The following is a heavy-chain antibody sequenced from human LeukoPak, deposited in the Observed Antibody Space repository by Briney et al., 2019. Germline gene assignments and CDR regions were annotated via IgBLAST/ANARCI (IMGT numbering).Heavy chain of an antibody. V-gene: IGHV4-59*08. CDR1: GGSISTDY. CDR2: IYYSGST. D-gene: IGHD4-11*01. Sequence: ASETLPLTCAFSGGSISTDYWSWVRQPPGKGLQWIGYIYYSGSTNYNPSLKSRVTISLNTAKNQFSLRLRSVTAADTAVYYCARRVAVGNYFDPWGQGTLVTVSS. J-gene: IGHJ5*02. CDR3: ARRVAVGNYFDP.